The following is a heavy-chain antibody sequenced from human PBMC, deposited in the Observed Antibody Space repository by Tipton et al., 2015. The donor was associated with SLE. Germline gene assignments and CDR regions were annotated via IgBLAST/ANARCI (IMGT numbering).Heavy chain of an antibody. CDR3: ARLAGRRFPFDS. D-gene: IGHD6-6*01. Sequence: TLSLTCTVSGGSISSSSYYWGWIRQPPGKGLEWIGEINHSGSTNYNPSLKSRVTISVDSSKNQFSLKLSSVTAADTAVYFCARLAGRRFPFDSWGQGTLVTVSS. V-gene: IGHV4-39*07. CDR1: GGSISSSSYY. CDR2: INHSGST. J-gene: IGHJ4*02.